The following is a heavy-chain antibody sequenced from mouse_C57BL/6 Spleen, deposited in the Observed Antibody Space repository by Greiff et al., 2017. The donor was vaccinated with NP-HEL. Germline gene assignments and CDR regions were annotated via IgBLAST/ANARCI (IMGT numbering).Heavy chain of an antibody. CDR3: TTHDYDGFAY. CDR2: IVPENGDT. Sequence: EVQLQQSGAELVRPGASVKLSCTASGFNIKDDYMHWVKQRPEQGLEWIGWIVPENGDTEYASKFQGKATITADTSSNTAYLQLSSLTSEDTAVYYCTTHDYDGFAYWGQGTLVTVSA. CDR1: GFNIKDDY. D-gene: IGHD2-4*01. J-gene: IGHJ3*01. V-gene: IGHV14-4*01.